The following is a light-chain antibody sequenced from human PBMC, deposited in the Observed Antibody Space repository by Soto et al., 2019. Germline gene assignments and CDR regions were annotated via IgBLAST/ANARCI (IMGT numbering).Light chain of an antibody. CDR2: AAS. V-gene: IGKV1-9*01. CDR1: QGISSS. J-gene: IGKJ4*01. Sequence: DIQLTQSPSFLSASVGDRVTITCRASQGISSSLSWYQQKPGKAPNLLIYAASTWQTGVPTRFSGSGSGTEFTLTISRLQPEDFASYYCEQVNSYPLTFGGGTKVEIK. CDR3: EQVNSYPLT.